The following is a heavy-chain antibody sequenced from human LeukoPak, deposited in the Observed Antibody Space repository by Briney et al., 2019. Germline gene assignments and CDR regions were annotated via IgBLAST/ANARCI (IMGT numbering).Heavy chain of an antibody. CDR3: ARVDRAFDY. CDR2: INPSGGST. CDR1: GYNFSDYY. J-gene: IGHJ4*02. Sequence: ASVKVSCKASGYNFSDYYLHWVRQAPGQGLEWMGIINPSGGSTSYAQKFQGRVTMTRDMSTSTVYMELTSLRSDDTAVYYCARVDRAFDYWGQGTLVTVSS. V-gene: IGHV1-46*01.